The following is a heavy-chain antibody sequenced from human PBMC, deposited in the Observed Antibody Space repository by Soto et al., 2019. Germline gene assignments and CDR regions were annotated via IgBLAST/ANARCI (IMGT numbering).Heavy chain of an antibody. D-gene: IGHD4-17*01. V-gene: IGHV3-30*18. CDR2: ISYDGSNK. Sequence: QVQLVESGGGLVQPGRSLRLSCAASGFTFSSYGMHWVRQAPGKGLEWVSVISYDGSNKYYADSVKGRFTISRDNSKNTLYLHMIRLRAEDTYVYSCAKDHNGGQVWGGAFDIWGQGTMVTVSS. CDR1: GFTFSSYG. J-gene: IGHJ3*02. CDR3: AKDHNGGQVWGGAFDI.